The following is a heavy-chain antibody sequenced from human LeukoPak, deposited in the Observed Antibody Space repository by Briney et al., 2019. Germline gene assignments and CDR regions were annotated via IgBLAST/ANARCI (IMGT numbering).Heavy chain of an antibody. CDR1: GFSFNNYP. V-gene: IGHV3-23*01. Sequence: GGSLRLSCAASGFSFNNYPMSWVRQAPGKGLEWVSAISDDGCDAKYADSVKGRFPISRDNSKKTLYLQMNSVRVEDTAIYYCGRDWKLDYWGQGTLVTVSS. CDR3: GRDWKLDY. J-gene: IGHJ4*02. CDR2: ISDDGCDA. D-gene: IGHD1-1*01.